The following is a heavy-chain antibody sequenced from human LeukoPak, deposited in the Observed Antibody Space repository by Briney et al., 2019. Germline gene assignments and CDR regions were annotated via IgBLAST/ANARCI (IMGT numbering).Heavy chain of an antibody. CDR3: ARVMYSPEKTPGDY. Sequence: GGSLRLSCAASAFSLNAYNMNWVRQAPGKGLEWVSHITSGSSVIHYADSVKGRFTISRDNAKNSLYLQMNSLRVEDTAVYYCARVMYSPEKTPGDYWGQGTLVIVSS. CDR2: ITSGSSVI. CDR1: AFSLNAYN. V-gene: IGHV3-48*04. D-gene: IGHD1-26*01. J-gene: IGHJ4*02.